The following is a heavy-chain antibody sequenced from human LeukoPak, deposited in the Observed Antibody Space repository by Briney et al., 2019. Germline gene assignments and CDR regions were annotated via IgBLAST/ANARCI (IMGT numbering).Heavy chain of an antibody. V-gene: IGHV1-2*02. J-gene: IGHJ5*02. Sequence: ASVKVSCKASGYTFTGYYMHWVRQAPRQRLEWMGWINPNSGGTNYAQKFQGRVTMTRDTSISTAYMELSRLRSDDTAVYYCARPQLPRGDPWFDPWGQGTLVTVSS. CDR2: INPNSGGT. D-gene: IGHD2-2*01. CDR1: GYTFTGYY. CDR3: ARPQLPRGDPWFDP.